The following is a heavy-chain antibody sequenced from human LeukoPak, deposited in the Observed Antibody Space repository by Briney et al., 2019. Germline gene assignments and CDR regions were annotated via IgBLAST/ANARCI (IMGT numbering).Heavy chain of an antibody. J-gene: IGHJ4*02. Sequence: GGSLRLSCAASGFTFSSYAMHWVRQAPGKGLEWVAVISYDGSNKYYADSVKGRFTISRDNSKNTLYLQMNSLRAEDTAVYYCAKALTIVGATTVGYWGQGTLVTVSS. CDR3: AKALTIVGATTVGY. CDR1: GFTFSSYA. D-gene: IGHD1-26*01. CDR2: ISYDGSNK. V-gene: IGHV3-30-3*01.